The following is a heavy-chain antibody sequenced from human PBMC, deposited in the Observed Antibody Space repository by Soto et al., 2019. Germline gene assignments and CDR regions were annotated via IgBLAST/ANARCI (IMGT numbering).Heavy chain of an antibody. Sequence: ASVKVSCKASGYTFTNYGFSWVRQAPGQGLEWMGRISGYNGNTKYAEKFQGRVTMTTDTSTSTAHMELRSLRSDDTAVYYCAREGQAPYYYYGMDVWGQGTAVTVSS. V-gene: IGHV1-18*01. CDR3: AREGQAPYYYYGMDV. CDR1: GYTFTNYG. J-gene: IGHJ6*02. CDR2: ISGYNGNT.